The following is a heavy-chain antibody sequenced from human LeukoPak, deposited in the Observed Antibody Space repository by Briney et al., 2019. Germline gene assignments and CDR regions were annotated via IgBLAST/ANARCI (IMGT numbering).Heavy chain of an antibody. CDR1: GGSISTVDYY. CDR3: VRPRWEGSHLSAWYFDL. J-gene: IGHJ2*01. Sequence: SETLSLTCTVSGGSISTVDYYWGWIRQPPGKGLEWIGNVFYSGSTYYNPSLKSRVSISVDRSKNQFSLKFNSVTAADTAVYYCVRPRWEGSHLSAWYFDLWGRGTLVTVSS. CDR2: VFYSGST. D-gene: IGHD1-26*01. V-gene: IGHV4-39*01.